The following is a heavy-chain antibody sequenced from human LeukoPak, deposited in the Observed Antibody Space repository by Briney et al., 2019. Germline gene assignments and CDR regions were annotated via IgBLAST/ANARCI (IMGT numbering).Heavy chain of an antibody. CDR1: GFTYSSYS. CDR2: ISSSSSYI. Sequence: GGSLRLSCAASGFTYSSYSMNWVRQAPGKGLEWVSSISSSSSYIYYADSVKGRFTISRDNAKNSLYLQMNSLRAEDTAVYYCAKDASVWWPLYYFDYWGQGTLVTVSS. J-gene: IGHJ4*02. V-gene: IGHV3-21*04. D-gene: IGHD4/OR15-4a*01. CDR3: AKDASVWWPLYYFDY.